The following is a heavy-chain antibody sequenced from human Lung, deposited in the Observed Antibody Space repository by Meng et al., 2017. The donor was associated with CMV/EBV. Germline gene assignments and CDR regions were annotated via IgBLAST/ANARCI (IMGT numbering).Heavy chain of an antibody. CDR1: GGSISSSSYY. Sequence: SXTLSLXFPVSGGSISSSSYYWGWIRQPPGKGLEWIGSIYYSGSTYYNPSLKSRVTISVDTSKNQFSLKLSSVTAADTAVYYCARYSRGWKQGEINWAQGTXVTVSS. D-gene: IGHD6-19*01. CDR3: ARYSRGWKQGEIN. V-gene: IGHV4-39*01. J-gene: IGHJ4*02. CDR2: IYYSGST.